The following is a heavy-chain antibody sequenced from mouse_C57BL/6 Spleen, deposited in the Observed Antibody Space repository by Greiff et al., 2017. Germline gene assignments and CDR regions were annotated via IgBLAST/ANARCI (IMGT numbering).Heavy chain of an antibody. V-gene: IGHV1-74*01. Sequence: VKLQQPGAELVKPGASVKVSCKASGYTFTSYWMHWVKQRPGQGLEWIGRIHPSDSDTNYNQKFKGKATLTVDKSSSTAYMQLSSLTSEDSAVYYCANEITTVWRTSYWGQGTLVTVSA. D-gene: IGHD1-1*01. CDR3: ANEITTVWRTSY. CDR2: IHPSDSDT. CDR1: GYTFTSYW. J-gene: IGHJ3*01.